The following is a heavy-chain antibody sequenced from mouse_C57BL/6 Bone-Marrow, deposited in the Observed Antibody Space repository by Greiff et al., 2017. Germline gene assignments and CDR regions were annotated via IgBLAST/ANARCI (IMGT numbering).Heavy chain of an antibody. V-gene: IGHV7-3*01. D-gene: IGHD1-1*01. CDR2: IRNKANGYTT. CDR1: GFTFTDYY. CDR3: ARYGGYGSSYWYFDV. Sequence: EVQLQQSGGGLVQPGGSLSLSCAASGFTFTDYYMSWVRQPPGKALEWLGFIRNKANGYTTEYSASVKGRFTISRDNSQSILYLQMNALRAEDSATYYCARYGGYGSSYWYFDVWGTGTTVTVSS. J-gene: IGHJ1*03.